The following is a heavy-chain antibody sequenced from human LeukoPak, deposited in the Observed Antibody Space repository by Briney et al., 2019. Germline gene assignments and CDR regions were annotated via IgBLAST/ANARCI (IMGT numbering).Heavy chain of an antibody. CDR3: ARANSGSYDY. V-gene: IGHV4-59*01. CDR2: IFYSGGT. Sequence: SETLSLTCTVSGGSISGYYWSWIRQPPGKGLEWIGYIFYSGGTNYNPSLKSRVTISVDTSKKQFSLKLSSATAADTAVYYCARANSGSYDYWGQGTLVTVSS. J-gene: IGHJ4*02. D-gene: IGHD1-26*01. CDR1: GGSISGYY.